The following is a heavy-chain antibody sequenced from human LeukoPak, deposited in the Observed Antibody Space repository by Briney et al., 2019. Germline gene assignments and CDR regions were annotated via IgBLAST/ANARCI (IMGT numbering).Heavy chain of an antibody. CDR3: ARRGRIFGVVIIGYFDY. V-gene: IGHV3-7*05. CDR1: GLTFSSNW. D-gene: IGHD3-3*01. CDR2: IEQEGSEK. Sequence: PGGSLRLSCAASGLTFSSNWMSWVRQAPGKGLEWVANIEQEGSEKNYVDSVKGRFTISRDNAKNSLYLQMNSLRAEDTAVYYCARRGRIFGVVIIGYFDYWGQGTLVTVSS. J-gene: IGHJ4*02.